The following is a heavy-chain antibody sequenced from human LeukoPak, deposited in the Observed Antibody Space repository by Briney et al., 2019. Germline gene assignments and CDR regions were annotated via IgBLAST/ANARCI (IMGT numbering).Heavy chain of an antibody. D-gene: IGHD4-23*01. CDR2: IWYDGSNK. Sequence: GGSLRLSCAASGFNFGSYAMHWVRQAPDKGLQWVAVIWYDGSNKYYADSVKGRFIISRDNSKSTVFLQMNSLGIEDTGVYYCARGAHYGGNSPDYWGQGTLVTVSS. V-gene: IGHV3-30*04. CDR1: GFNFGSYA. J-gene: IGHJ4*02. CDR3: ARGAHYGGNSPDY.